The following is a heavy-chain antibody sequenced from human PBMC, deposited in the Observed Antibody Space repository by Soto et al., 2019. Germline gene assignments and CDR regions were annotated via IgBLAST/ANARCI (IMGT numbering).Heavy chain of an antibody. D-gene: IGHD3-16*02. CDR1: GFTFSSYA. CDR3: ARERNSLFTFGGVIVAHYYYYGMDV. Sequence: GGSLRLSCAAYGFTFSSYAMHWVRQAPGKGLEWVAVISYDGSNKYYADSVKGRFTISRDNSKNTLYLQMNSLRAEDTAVYYCARERNSLFTFGGVIVAHYYYYGMDVWGQGTTVTVSS. CDR2: ISYDGSNK. J-gene: IGHJ6*02. V-gene: IGHV3-30-3*01.